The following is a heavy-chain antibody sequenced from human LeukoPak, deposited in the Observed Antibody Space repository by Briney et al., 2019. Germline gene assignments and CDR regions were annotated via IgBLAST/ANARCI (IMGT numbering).Heavy chain of an antibody. CDR1: GFTFSSYS. CDR2: ISRSSSTI. D-gene: IGHD3-9*01. V-gene: IGHV3-48*04. CDR3: ARDRFQGGDILTGNFDY. J-gene: IGHJ4*02. Sequence: GGSLRLSCAASGFTFSSYSMNWVRQAPGKGLEWVSYISRSSSTIYYADSVKGRFTISRDNAKNSLYLQMNSLRAEDTAVYYCARDRFQGGDILTGNFDYWGQGTLITVSS.